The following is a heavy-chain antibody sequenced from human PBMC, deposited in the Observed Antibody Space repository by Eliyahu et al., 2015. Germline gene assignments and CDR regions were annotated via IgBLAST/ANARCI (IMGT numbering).Heavy chain of an antibody. Sequence: QVTLKESGPVLXKXTETLTLTXTVSGFSLSNARMGVSWXRQPPGKALEWLAHIXSNDEKSYSTSLKSRLTISKDTSKSQVVLTMTNMDPVDTATYYCARINRRQQLVRNEGCWFDPWGQGTLVTVSS. V-gene: IGHV2-26*01. CDR3: ARINRRQQLVRNEGCWFDP. J-gene: IGHJ5*02. CDR2: IXSNDEK. D-gene: IGHD6-13*01. CDR1: GFSLSNARMG.